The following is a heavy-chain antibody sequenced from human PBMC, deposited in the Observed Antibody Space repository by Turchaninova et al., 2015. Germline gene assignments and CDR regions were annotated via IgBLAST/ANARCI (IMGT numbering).Heavy chain of an antibody. CDR1: GYTVPSYY. V-gene: IGHV1-46*01. CDR3: ARVSSTGAEIDY. Sequence: QVQLVHSGAEVQKPETSVKVSCKASGYTVPSYYMPWGGKAPGQGREWMGIINPSGGSTSYAQKFQGRVTMTRDTSTSTVYMELSSLRSEDTAVYYCARVSSTGAEIDYWGQGTLVTVSS. D-gene: IGHD2-2*01. J-gene: IGHJ4*02. CDR2: INPSGGST.